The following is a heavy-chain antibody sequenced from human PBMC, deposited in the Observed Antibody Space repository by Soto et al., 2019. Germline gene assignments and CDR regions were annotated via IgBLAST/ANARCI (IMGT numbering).Heavy chain of an antibody. D-gene: IGHD1-26*01. CDR3: ARVAGSYYYGMDV. V-gene: IGHV4-4*02. J-gene: IGHJ6*02. CDR1: GGSISSSNW. Sequence: TSETLSLTCAVSGGSISSSNWWSWVRQPPGKGLEWIGEIYHSGSTNYNPSLKSRVTIPVDKSKNQYSLKLSSVTAADTAVYYCARVAGSYYYGMDVWGQGTTVTVSS. CDR2: IYHSGST.